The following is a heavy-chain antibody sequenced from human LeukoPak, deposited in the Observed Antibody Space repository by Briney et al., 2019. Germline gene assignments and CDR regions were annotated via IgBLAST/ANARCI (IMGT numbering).Heavy chain of an antibody. D-gene: IGHD1-26*01. J-gene: IGHJ4*02. CDR2: IKAKAHGGTI. CDR3: TTDGVGVEGATYDN. CDR1: GFTFINAW. Sequence: GGSLRLSCAASGFTFINAWMAGVRQAPGKGLEWVGRIKAKAHGGTIEYAAPVKGRFTISRDDSKNTLYLQMNSLKTEDTAVYYCTTDGVGVEGATYDNWGQGTLVTVSS. V-gene: IGHV3-15*01.